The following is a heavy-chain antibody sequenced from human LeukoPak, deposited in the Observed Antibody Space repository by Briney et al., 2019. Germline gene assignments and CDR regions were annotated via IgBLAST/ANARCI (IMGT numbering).Heavy chain of an antibody. V-gene: IGHV1-2*02. CDR1: GYTFTGYY. CDR2: INPNSGGT. CDR3: ASFPGNYYDSSGYRH. J-gene: IGHJ4*02. D-gene: IGHD3-22*01. Sequence: ASVKVSCKASGYTFTGYYMHWVRQAPGQGLEWMGWINPNSGGTNYAQKCQGRVTMTRDTSISTAYMELSRLRSDDTAVYYCASFPGNYYDSSGYRHWGQGTLVTVSS.